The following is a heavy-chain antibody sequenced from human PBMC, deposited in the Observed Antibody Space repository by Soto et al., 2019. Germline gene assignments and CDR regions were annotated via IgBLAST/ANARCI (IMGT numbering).Heavy chain of an antibody. Sequence: SETLSLTCAVYGGSFSGYYWSWIRQPPGKGQEWIGEINHSGSTNYNPSLKSRVTISVDTSKNQFSLKLSSVTAADTAVYYCARDYYGSGSYLDYYYYGMDVWGQGTTVTVSS. V-gene: IGHV4-34*01. CDR3: ARDYYGSGSYLDYYYYGMDV. CDR1: GGSFSGYY. CDR2: INHSGST. D-gene: IGHD3-10*01. J-gene: IGHJ6*02.